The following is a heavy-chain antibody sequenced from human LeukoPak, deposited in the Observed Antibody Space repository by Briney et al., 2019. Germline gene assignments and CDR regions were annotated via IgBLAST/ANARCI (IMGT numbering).Heavy chain of an antibody. D-gene: IGHD3-22*01. CDR1: GYTFTSYY. CDR2: INPSGGST. J-gene: IGHJ4*02. V-gene: IGHV1-46*01. CDR3: ARGEGETYYYDSSGSPSGY. Sequence: ASVKVSCKASGYTFTSYYMHWVRQAPGQGLEWMGIINPSGGSTSYAQKFQGRVTMTRDTSTSTVYMELSSLRSEDTAVYYCARGEGETYYYDSSGSPSGYWGQGTLVTVSS.